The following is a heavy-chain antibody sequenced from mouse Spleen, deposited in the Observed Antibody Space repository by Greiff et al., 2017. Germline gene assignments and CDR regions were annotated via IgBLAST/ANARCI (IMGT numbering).Heavy chain of an antibody. CDR2: INPSSGYT. V-gene: IGHV1-4*01. Sequence: LVESGAELARPGASVKMSCKASGYTFTSYTMHWVKQRPGQGLEWIGYINPSSGYTKYNQKFKDKATLTADKSSSTAYMQLSSLTSEDSAVYYCARSTARATGAMDYWGQGTSVTVSS. CDR3: ARSTARATGAMDY. CDR1: GYTFTSYT. D-gene: IGHD3-2*01. J-gene: IGHJ4*01.